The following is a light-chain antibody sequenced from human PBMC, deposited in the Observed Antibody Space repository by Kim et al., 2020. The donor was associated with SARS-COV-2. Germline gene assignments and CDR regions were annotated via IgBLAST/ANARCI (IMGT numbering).Light chain of an antibody. CDR1: IRRSYY. CDR2: GKN. CDR3: NSRDSNDNGV. V-gene: IGLV3-19*01. J-gene: IGLJ2*01. Sequence: VALVQPVRITCQGDIRRSYYATWYQQKPGQAPIVVIYGKNNRPSGIPDRFAGSSSGNTASLTITGTQAGDEADYYCNSRDSNDNGVFGGGTQLTVL.